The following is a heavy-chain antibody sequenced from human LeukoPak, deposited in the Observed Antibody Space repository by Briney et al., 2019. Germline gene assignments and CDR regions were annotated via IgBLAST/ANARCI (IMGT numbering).Heavy chain of an antibody. V-gene: IGHV4-4*07. CDR1: GGSISSYY. J-gene: IGHJ4*02. CDR2: IYTSGST. D-gene: IGHD3-10*01. Sequence: SETLSLTCTVSGGSISSYYWSWIRQPAGKGLEWIGRIYTSGSTNYNPSLKSRVTISVDTSKNQFSLKLSSVAAADTAVYYCARRGSYGSGSYNYWGQGTLVTVSS. CDR3: ARRGSYGSGSYNY.